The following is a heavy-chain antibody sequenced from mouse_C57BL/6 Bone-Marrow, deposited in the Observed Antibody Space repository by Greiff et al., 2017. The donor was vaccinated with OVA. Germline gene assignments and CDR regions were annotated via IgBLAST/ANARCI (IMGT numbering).Heavy chain of an antibody. CDR2: IDPSDSYT. D-gene: IGHD4-1*01. V-gene: IGHV1-50*01. CDR3: ARLGLGRAWFAY. Sequence: QVQLQQSGAELVKPGASVKLSCKASGYTFTSYWMQWVKQRPGQGLEWIGEIDPSDSYTNYNQKFKGKATLTVDTSSSTAYMQLSSLTSEDSAVYYCARLGLGRAWFAYWGQGTLVTVSA. J-gene: IGHJ3*01. CDR1: GYTFTSYW.